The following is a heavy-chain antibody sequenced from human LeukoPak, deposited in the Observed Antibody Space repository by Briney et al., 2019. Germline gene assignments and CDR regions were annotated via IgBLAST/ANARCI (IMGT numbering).Heavy chain of an antibody. CDR1: GFTLSSYA. CDR2: ISGNAGGT. V-gene: IGHV3-23*01. Sequence: GGSLRLSCAASGFTLSSYAMSWVRQAPGKGLEWVSLISGNAGGTYYADPVKGRFTISRDITKNTLYLQMNSLRAEDTAVYYCAKDGLQFSEWLPPLGYWGQGTLVTVSS. CDR3: AKDGLQFSEWLPPLGY. D-gene: IGHD3-3*01. J-gene: IGHJ4*02.